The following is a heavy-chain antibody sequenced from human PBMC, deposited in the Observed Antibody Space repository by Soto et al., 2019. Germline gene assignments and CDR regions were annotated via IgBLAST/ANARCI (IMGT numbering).Heavy chain of an antibody. CDR3: TTAPPGTNFVYK. Sequence: GGSXRITCAAYGMPIRNDGMFWVRQAKGKGLEWVGRIRSKTDGGTTEYAAPVKGRFTFSREDSKNTLYLQMSGLQTEDAAVYHCTTAPPGTNFVYKWVQGTM. CDR2: IRSKTDGGTT. V-gene: IGHV3-15*01. CDR1: GMPIRNDG. D-gene: IGHD3-3*01. J-gene: IGHJ3*01.